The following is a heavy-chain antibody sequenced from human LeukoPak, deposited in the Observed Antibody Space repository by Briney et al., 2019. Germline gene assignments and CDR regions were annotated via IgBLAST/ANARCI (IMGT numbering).Heavy chain of an antibody. CDR1: GGSFSGYY. CDR2: INHSGST. CDR3: ARGRPKRITMIVVVITAFDI. Sequence: SETLSLTCAVYGGSFSGYYWSWIRQPPGKGLEWIGEINHSGSTNYNPSLKSRVTISVDTSKNQFSLKLSSVTAADTAVYYCARGRPKRITMIVVVITAFDIWGQGTMVTVSS. D-gene: IGHD3-22*01. V-gene: IGHV4-34*01. J-gene: IGHJ3*02.